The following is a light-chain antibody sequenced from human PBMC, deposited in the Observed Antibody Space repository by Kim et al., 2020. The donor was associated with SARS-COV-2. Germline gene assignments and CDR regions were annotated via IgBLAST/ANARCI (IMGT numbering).Light chain of an antibody. CDR3: QEYNSWPPYN. Sequence: VYPGEGASLSCRASQSVNTSLAWYQQRPGQAPRLLSFGASTRATGIPARFSGSESETEFTLTISSLQSEDFAVYYCQEYNSWPPYNFGLGTKLEI. J-gene: IGKJ2*01. CDR1: QSVNTS. V-gene: IGKV3-15*01. CDR2: GAS.